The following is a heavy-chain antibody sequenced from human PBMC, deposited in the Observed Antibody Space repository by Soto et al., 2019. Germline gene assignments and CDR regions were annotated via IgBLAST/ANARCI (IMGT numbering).Heavy chain of an antibody. CDR3: ARAPSFFCSGGSCYNYYYGMDV. V-gene: IGHV3-48*02. CDR1: GFTFSSYS. CDR2: ISSSSSTI. D-gene: IGHD2-15*01. Sequence: EVQLVESGGGLVQPGGSLRLSCAASGFTFSSYSMNWVRQAPGKGLEWVSYISSSSSTIYYADSVKGRFTISRDNAKNSLYLQMISLRDEDTAVYYCARAPSFFCSGGSCYNYYYGMDVWGQGTTVTVSS. J-gene: IGHJ6*02.